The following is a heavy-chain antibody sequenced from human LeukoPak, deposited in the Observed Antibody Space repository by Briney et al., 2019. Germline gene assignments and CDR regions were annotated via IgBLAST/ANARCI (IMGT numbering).Heavy chain of an antibody. D-gene: IGHD3-22*01. Sequence: ASVKVSCKASGYTFTSYYMHWVRQAPGQGLEWMGIINPSGGSTSYAQKFQGRVTMTRDTSTSTVYMELSSLRSDDTAVYYCARPRQKTYYYDSSGFWNAFDIWGQGTMVTVSS. CDR3: ARPRQKTYYYDSSGFWNAFDI. J-gene: IGHJ3*02. CDR1: GYTFTSYY. V-gene: IGHV1-46*01. CDR2: INPSGGST.